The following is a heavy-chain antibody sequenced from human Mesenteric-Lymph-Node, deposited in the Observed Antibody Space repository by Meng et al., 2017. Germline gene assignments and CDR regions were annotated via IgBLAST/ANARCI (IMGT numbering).Heavy chain of an antibody. Sequence: SETLSLTCAVYGGSFSGYYWSWIRQPPGKGLEWIGEINHSGSTNYNPSLKSRVTISVDTSKNQFSLKLSSVTAADTAVYYCATDDGSGNAARPNYYYYGMDVWGQGTTVTVSS. CDR1: GGSFSGYY. D-gene: IGHD3-10*01. J-gene: IGHJ6*02. V-gene: IGHV4-34*01. CDR2: INHSGST. CDR3: ATDDGSGNAARPNYYYYGMDV.